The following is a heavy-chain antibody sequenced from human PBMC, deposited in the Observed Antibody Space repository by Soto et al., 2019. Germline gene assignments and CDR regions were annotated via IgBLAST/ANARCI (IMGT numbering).Heavy chain of an antibody. CDR1: GYTFTSYG. D-gene: IGHD1-20*01. J-gene: IGHJ4*02. CDR2: ISAYNGNT. CDR3: ARDAAIGMNDY. Sequence: QVQLVQSGAEVKKPGASVKVSCKASGYTFTSYGISWVRQAPGQGLEWMGWISAYNGNTKYAQNLQGRVTMTTDTSTSKAYMELRSRSSDDTAVYYCARDAAIGMNDYWGQGTLVTVSS. V-gene: IGHV1-18*01.